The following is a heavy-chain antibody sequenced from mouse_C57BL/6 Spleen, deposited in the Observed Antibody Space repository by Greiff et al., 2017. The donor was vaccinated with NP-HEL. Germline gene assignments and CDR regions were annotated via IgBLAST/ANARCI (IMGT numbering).Heavy chain of an antibody. CDR1: GFTFSSYA. J-gene: IGHJ2*01. CDR2: ISDGGSYT. CDR3: AREDTTDYFDY. V-gene: IGHV5-4*01. Sequence: EVKLMESGGGLVKPGGSLKLSCAASGFTFSSYAMSWVRQTPEKRLEWVATISDGGSYTYYPDNVKGRFTISRDNAKNNLYLQMRHLKSEDTAMYYCAREDTTDYFDYWGQGTTLTVSS. D-gene: IGHD1-1*01.